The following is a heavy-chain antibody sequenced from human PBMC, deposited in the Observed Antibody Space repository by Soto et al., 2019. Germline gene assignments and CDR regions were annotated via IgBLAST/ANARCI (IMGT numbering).Heavy chain of an antibody. CDR2: IYYSGST. CDR3: ARPYSSTSHGTFDL. Sequence: SETLSLTCTVSGASITSHYWSWIRQSPGKGLEWIGYIYYSGSTNYNPSLKSRVTISVDTSKKQFSLNLNSVTAADTAVYYCARPYSSTSHGTFDLWGQGTMVTVSS. J-gene: IGHJ3*01. D-gene: IGHD6-13*01. CDR1: GASITSHY. V-gene: IGHV4-59*08.